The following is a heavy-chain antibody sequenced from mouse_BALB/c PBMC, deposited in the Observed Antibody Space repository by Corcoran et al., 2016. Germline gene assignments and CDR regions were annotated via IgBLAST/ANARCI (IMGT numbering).Heavy chain of an antibody. CDR1: GYSFTNYG. J-gene: IGHJ4*01. D-gene: IGHD6-1*01. Sequence: QIQLVQSGPELKKPGETVKISCKASGYSFTNYGMNWVKQAPGKGLKWMGWINTDTGEPTYADDFKGRFAFSLATSASTAYLQINNLKNEDTATYFCARAPLHYYAMDYWGQGTSVTVSS. CDR2: INTDTGEP. CDR3: ARAPLHYYAMDY. V-gene: IGHV9-3-1*01.